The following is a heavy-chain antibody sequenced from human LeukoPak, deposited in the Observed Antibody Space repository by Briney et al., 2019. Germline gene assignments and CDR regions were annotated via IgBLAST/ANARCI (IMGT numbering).Heavy chain of an antibody. J-gene: IGHJ6*02. CDR2: MNPNSGNT. CDR3: ARVSSSWYYYYGMDV. Sequence: GASVKVSCKASGYTFTSCDINWVRQATGQGLEWMGWMNPNSGNTGYAQKFQGRVTMTRNTSISTAYMELSSLRSEDTAVYYCARVSSSWYYYYGMDVWGQGTTVTVSS. V-gene: IGHV1-8*01. CDR1: GYTFTSCD. D-gene: IGHD6-13*01.